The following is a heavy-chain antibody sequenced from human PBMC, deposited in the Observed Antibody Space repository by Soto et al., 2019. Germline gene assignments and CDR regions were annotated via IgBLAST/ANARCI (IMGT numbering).Heavy chain of an antibody. V-gene: IGHV4-59*01. Sequence: PTCSVSGGSISGSYWSWIRQSPGKGLEWLGYVYYTGSTNYSPSLRSRVSISVDTSKNEFSLRLSSVTAADTAVYFCARSVAVPGAHIDYWGQGTQVTVSS. D-gene: IGHD6-19*01. CDR2: VYYTGST. J-gene: IGHJ4*02. CDR1: GGSISGSY. CDR3: ARSVAVPGAHIDY.